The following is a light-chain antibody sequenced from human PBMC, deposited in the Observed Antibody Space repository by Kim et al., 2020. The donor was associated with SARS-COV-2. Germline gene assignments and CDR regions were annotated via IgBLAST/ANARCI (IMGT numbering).Light chain of an antibody. Sequence: DIQMTQSPSSLSAAVGDKVTITCRTSETISNYLNWYQQKSGKAPKLLIYGAASLRSGVPSRFSGIGYGTYFTLSISSLQPEDFATYYCQQSYSLPWTFGPGTKVDIK. CDR3: QQSYSLPWT. J-gene: IGKJ1*01. CDR2: GAA. V-gene: IGKV1-39*01. CDR1: ETISNY.